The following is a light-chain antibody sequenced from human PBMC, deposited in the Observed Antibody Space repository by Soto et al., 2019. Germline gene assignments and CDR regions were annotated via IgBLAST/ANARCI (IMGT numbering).Light chain of an antibody. V-gene: IGLV2-23*02. CDR2: EVN. J-gene: IGLJ1*01. CDR3: CSAGGSPTYV. Sequence: QSVLAQPASVSGSPGQSITISCTGTSSNVGSYKLVSWYQQHPGKAPKHMIFEVNKRPSGVSNHFSGSKSGNTASLTISGLKVEDEADYYCCSAGGSPTYVVRTGTKVTVL. CDR1: SSNVGSYKL.